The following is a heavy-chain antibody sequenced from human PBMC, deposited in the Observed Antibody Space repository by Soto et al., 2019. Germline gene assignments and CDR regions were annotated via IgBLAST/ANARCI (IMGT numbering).Heavy chain of an antibody. CDR3: AKGYVPATAAYYGMDV. D-gene: IGHD2-2*01. J-gene: IGHJ6*02. CDR2: ISGSGGST. V-gene: IGHV3-23*01. Sequence: EVQLLESGGGLVQPGGSLRLSCAASGFTFSSYAMSWVRQAPGKGLEWVSAISGSGGSTYYADSVKGRFTLSRDNSKNTQYKQMDSLRAEDTGVYYCAKGYVPATAAYYGMDVWGQGTTVTVSS. CDR1: GFTFSSYA.